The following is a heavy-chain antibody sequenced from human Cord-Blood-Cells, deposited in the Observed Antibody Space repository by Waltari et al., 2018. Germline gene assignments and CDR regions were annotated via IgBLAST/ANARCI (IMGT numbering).Heavy chain of an antibody. J-gene: IGHJ6*03. CDR2: IIPILGIA. CDR1: GGTFSSYA. Sequence: QVQLVQSGAEVKKPGSSVKVSCKASGGTFSSYATSCVRQAPGQGLEWMGGIIPILGIANYAQKFQGRVTITADKSTSTAYMELSSLRSEDTAVYYCARSLGANFYYMDVWGKGTTVTVSS. D-gene: IGHD3-16*01. CDR3: ARSLGANFYYMDV. V-gene: IGHV1-69*10.